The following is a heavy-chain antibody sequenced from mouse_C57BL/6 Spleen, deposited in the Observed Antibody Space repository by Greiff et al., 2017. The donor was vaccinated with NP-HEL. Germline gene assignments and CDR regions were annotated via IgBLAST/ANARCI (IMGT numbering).Heavy chain of an antibody. D-gene: IGHD1-1*01. Sequence: QVQLQQSGAELVKPGASVKISCKASGYAFSSYWMNWVKQRPGKGLEWIGQIYPGDGDTNYNGKFKGKATLTADKSSSTAYMQLSSLTSEYSAVYFCARSALTLRGLEDWGKGTTLTVSS. CDR1: GYAFSSYW. J-gene: IGHJ2*01. CDR2: IYPGDGDT. V-gene: IGHV1-80*01. CDR3: ARSALTLRGLED.